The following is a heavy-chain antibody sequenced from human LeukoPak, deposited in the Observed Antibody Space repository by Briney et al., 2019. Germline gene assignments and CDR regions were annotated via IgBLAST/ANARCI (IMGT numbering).Heavy chain of an antibody. D-gene: IGHD1-1*01. CDR1: GFTFSNYG. Sequence: GGSLRLSCAASGFTFSNYGVHWVRQAPGKGLEWVAFIQFDGSDIFYADSVKGRFSVSRDNSRNTLYLQMNSLRAEDTAIYYCAKEKQLEPFDCWGQGTLVTVSS. V-gene: IGHV3-30*02. J-gene: IGHJ4*02. CDR2: IQFDGSDI. CDR3: AKEKQLEPFDC.